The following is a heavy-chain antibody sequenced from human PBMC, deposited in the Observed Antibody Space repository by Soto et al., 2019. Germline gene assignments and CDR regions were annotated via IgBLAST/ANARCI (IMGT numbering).Heavy chain of an antibody. CDR1: GYTFTSYD. CDR3: ARVYDFWSGYYRGDPNWFDP. CDR2: MNPNSGNT. Sequence: QVQLVQSGAEVKKPGASVKVSCKASGYTFTSYDINWVRQATGQGLEWMGWMNPNSGNTGYAQKVQDRVTLTRNTSISTAYMELSSLRSEDTAVYYCARVYDFWSGYYRGDPNWFDPWGQGTLVTVSS. J-gene: IGHJ5*02. V-gene: IGHV1-8*01. D-gene: IGHD3-3*01.